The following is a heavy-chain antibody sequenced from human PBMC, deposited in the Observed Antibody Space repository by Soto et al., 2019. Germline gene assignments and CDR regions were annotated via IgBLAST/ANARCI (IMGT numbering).Heavy chain of an antibody. J-gene: IGHJ4*02. CDR2: INTYNGMT. Sequence: QVQLVQSGGEVKKPGASVTVSCKASGYTFINYHITWVRQAPGQGLEWMAWINTYNGMTDYAQRFQVRVTMTRDKATVTAFMELRNLESDDTAVYFCAKSPRGEMVTDWGQGTLVIVSS. V-gene: IGHV1-18*01. D-gene: IGHD2-15*01. CDR1: GYTFINYH. CDR3: AKSPRGEMVTD.